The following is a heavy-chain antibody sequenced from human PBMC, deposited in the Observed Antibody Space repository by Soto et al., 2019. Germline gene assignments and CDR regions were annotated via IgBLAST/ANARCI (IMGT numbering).Heavy chain of an antibody. J-gene: IGHJ6*02. CDR3: ARVAVPRGGYGMDV. V-gene: IGHV3-13*01. CDR1: GFTFSSYD. D-gene: IGHD6-19*01. CDR2: IGTAGDT. Sequence: GGSLRLSCAASGFTFSSYDMHWVRQATGKGLEWVSAIGTAGDTYYPGSVKGRFTISRENAKNSLYLQMNSLRAGDTAVYYCARVAVPRGGYGMDVWGQATKVTVSS.